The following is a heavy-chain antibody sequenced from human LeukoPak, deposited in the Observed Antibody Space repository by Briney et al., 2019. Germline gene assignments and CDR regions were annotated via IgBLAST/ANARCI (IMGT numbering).Heavy chain of an antibody. D-gene: IGHD5-24*01. CDR2: IWYDGSNK. Sequence: GRSLRLSCAAYGFTFSIYGMHWVRQAPGKGLEWVAVIWYDGSNKYYADSVKGRFTISRDNSKNTLYLQMNSLRAEDTAVYYCARGEMASNRSPDYWGQGTLVTVSS. J-gene: IGHJ4*02. V-gene: IGHV3-33*01. CDR1: GFTFSIYG. CDR3: ARGEMASNRSPDY.